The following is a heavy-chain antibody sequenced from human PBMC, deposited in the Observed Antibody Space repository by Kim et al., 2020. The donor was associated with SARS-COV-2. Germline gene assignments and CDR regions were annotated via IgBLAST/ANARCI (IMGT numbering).Heavy chain of an antibody. CDR1: GFTFSSYA. D-gene: IGHD6-19*01. V-gene: IGHV3-23*01. Sequence: GGSLRLSCAASGFTFSSYAMSWVRQAPGKGLEWVSAITGSGGSTYYADSVKGRFTISRDNSKNTLYLQMNSLRAEDTAVYYCAKDVGSEWLVPYSDYCGQGTLVTVSS. CDR3: AKDVGSEWLVPYSDY. CDR2: ITGSGGST. J-gene: IGHJ4*02.